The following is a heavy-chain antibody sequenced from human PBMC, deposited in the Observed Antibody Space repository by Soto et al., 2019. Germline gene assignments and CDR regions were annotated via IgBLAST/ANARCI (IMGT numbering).Heavy chain of an antibody. CDR2: IYYTGTT. J-gene: IGHJ2*01. V-gene: IGHV4-31*03. CDR1: GGSINTGGFY. D-gene: IGHD7-27*01. Sequence: QVQLQESGPGLVKPSQTLSLTCTVSGGSINTGGFYWNWIRQHPGKVLEWIGYIYYTGTTYYTPSFRSRHTMTVDTSKNQFSLKLSSVTAADTAGYYGAREITGDWHFDLWGRGTMVTVSS. CDR3: AREITGDWHFDL.